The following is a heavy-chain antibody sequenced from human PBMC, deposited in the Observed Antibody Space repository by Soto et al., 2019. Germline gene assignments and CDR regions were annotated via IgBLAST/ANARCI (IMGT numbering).Heavy chain of an antibody. D-gene: IGHD1-26*01. Sequence: PSEPLDLTCTVSGGSMSRYFWSWIRQPPGKGLEWIGYIYYSGTTNYNPSLKSRVTTSLDTSKNQFSLKLVSLTAADTAFYYCARGRGGTYDAFDIWGQGTLVTVSS. V-gene: IGHV4-59*01. J-gene: IGHJ3*02. CDR2: IYYSGTT. CDR1: GGSMSRYF. CDR3: ARGRGGTYDAFDI.